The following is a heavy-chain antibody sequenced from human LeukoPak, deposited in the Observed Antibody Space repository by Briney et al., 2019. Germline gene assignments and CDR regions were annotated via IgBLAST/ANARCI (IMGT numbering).Heavy chain of an antibody. Sequence: KSGGSLRLSCAASGFTFSNYYMKWVRQAPGKGLEWVSSISSSSNYIYYADSVKGRFTISRDNAKNSLYLQMNSLRAEDTAVYYCARGLGGRNDALDIWGQGTMVTVSS. D-gene: IGHD3-16*01. CDR1: GFTFSNYY. J-gene: IGHJ3*02. V-gene: IGHV3-21*01. CDR3: ARGLGGRNDALDI. CDR2: ISSSSNYI.